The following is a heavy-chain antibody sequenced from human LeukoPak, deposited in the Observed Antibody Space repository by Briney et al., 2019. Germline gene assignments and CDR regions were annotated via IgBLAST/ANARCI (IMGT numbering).Heavy chain of an antibody. D-gene: IGHD6-19*01. CDR1: GGTFSSYA. CDR3: ASSTGYSSGWYGGY. V-gene: IGHV1-69*06. Sequence: ASVKVSCKASGGTFSSYAISWVRQAPGQGLEWMGGIIPIFGTANYAQKFQGRVTITADKSTSTAYMELSSLRSEDTAVYYCASSTGYSSGWYGGYWGQGTLVTVSS. J-gene: IGHJ4*02. CDR2: IIPIFGTA.